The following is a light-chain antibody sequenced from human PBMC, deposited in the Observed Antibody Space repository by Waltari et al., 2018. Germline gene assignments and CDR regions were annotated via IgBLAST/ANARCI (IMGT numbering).Light chain of an antibody. Sequence: CRDRKTISSALNWYQQKPGKAPKLLVYHASTLQNGVPSRFSGRGSGTNFALIINDLQPEDFGTYYCQQSYDTLWSFGPGTTVDIK. CDR2: HAS. CDR3: QQSYDTLWS. J-gene: IGKJ1*01. CDR1: KTISSA. V-gene: IGKV1-39*01.